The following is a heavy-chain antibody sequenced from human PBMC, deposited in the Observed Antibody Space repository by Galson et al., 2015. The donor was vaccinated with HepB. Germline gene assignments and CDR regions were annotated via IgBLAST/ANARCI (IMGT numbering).Heavy chain of an antibody. J-gene: IGHJ4*02. CDR2: TTSTSSYV. CDR3: VRSSGYSRTWYAGPADFDY. CDR1: GFTFSNFN. D-gene: IGHD6-13*01. Sequence: SLRLSCAASGFTFSNFNMNWVRQAPGKGLEWVSSTTSTSSYVYYAGSVKGRFAISSDNAKNSLYLRVNSLRAEDTAVYSCVRSSGYSRTWYAGPADFDYWGQGILVTVPS. V-gene: IGHV3-21*01.